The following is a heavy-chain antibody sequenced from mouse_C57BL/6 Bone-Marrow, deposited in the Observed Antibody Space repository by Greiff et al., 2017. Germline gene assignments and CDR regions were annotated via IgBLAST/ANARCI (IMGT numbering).Heavy chain of an antibody. CDR2: IWWDDAK. V-gene: IGHV8-8*01. CDR3: ARIATYCGSRGYFDY. CDR1: GFSLSTFGMG. Sequence: QVQLKESGPGILQPSQTLSLTCSFSGFSLSTFGMGVGWIRQPSGKGLDWLAHIWWDDAKYYNPALKSRLSISKNTSRNPVFLKIANVDTADTATDYCARIATYCGSRGYFDYWGQGTTLTVSS. D-gene: IGHD1-1*01. J-gene: IGHJ2*01.